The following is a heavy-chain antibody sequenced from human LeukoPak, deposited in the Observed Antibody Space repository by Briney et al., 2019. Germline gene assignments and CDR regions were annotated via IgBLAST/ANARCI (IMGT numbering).Heavy chain of an antibody. J-gene: IGHJ4*02. V-gene: IGHV4-31*03. CDR1: GGSISSGGYY. CDR3: AGQAQMVRGVSFDY. D-gene: IGHD3-10*01. CDR2: IYYSGST. Sequence: PSETLSLTCTVSGGSISSGGYYWSWIRQHPGKGLEWIGYIYYSGSTYYDPSLKSRVTISVDTSKNQFSLKLSSVTAADTAVYYCAGQAQMVRGVSFDYWGQGTLDTVSS.